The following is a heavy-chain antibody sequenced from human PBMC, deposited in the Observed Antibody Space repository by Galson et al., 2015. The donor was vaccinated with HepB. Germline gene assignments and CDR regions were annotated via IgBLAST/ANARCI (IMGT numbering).Heavy chain of an antibody. CDR3: ATSVDTANGYYYMDV. Sequence: SVKVSCKASGGTFSSYTISWVRQAPGQGLEWMGRIIPILGIANYAQKFQGRVTITADKSTSTAYMELSSLRSEDTAVYYCATSVDTANGYYYMDVWGKGTTVTVSS. CDR1: GGTFSSYT. J-gene: IGHJ6*03. V-gene: IGHV1-69*02. D-gene: IGHD5-18*01. CDR2: IIPILGIA.